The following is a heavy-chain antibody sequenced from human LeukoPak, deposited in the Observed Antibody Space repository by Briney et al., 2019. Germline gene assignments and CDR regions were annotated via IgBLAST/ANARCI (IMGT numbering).Heavy chain of an antibody. J-gene: IGHJ4*02. Sequence: GRSLRLSCAASGFTFNSYGMHWVRQAPGKGLEWVALIWYDGSNKYYADSVKGRFTISRDNSKITLYLQMSSLRAEDTAVYYCARGVRAWELPSEGFDYWGQGTLVTVSS. CDR3: ARGVRAWELPSEGFDY. V-gene: IGHV3-33*01. D-gene: IGHD1-26*01. CDR1: GFTFNSYG. CDR2: IWYDGSNK.